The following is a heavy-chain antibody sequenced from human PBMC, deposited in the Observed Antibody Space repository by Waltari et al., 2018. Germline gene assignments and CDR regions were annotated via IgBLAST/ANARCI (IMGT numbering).Heavy chain of an antibody. V-gene: IGHV3-30*18. J-gene: IGHJ4*02. CDR2: LGYDGSNK. CDR1: GFTLSSYG. D-gene: IGHD7-27*01. Sequence: QVQLVESGGGVVQPGRSLRLSCAASGFTLSSYGMHWVRQAPGKGREWVAVLGYDGSNKYYADTVKGRFTISRDNSKNTLYLQMNSLRAEDTAMYYCAKPGPNWGSTWYFDYWGQGTLVTVSS. CDR3: AKPGPNWGSTWYFDY.